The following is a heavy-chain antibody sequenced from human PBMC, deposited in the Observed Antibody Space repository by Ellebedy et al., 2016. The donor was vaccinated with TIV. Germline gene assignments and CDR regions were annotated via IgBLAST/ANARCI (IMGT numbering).Heavy chain of an antibody. CDR3: VRGDRYFPY. V-gene: IGHV3-48*02. CDR2: ISSSSTAI. J-gene: IGHJ1*01. CDR1: GFTFSSYG. Sequence: PGGSLRLSCAASGFTFSSYGMTWVRQAPGKGLEWLSYISSSSTAIFYADSVQGRVTMSRDNAKNSPYLQMNSLRDEDTAGYYCVRGDRYFPYWGQGTLVTVSS.